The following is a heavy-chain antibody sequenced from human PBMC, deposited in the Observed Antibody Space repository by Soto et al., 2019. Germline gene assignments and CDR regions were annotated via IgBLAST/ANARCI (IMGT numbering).Heavy chain of an antibody. CDR1: GGSFSGYY. J-gene: IGHJ4*02. Sequence: PSETLSLTCAVYGGSFSGYYWSWIRQPPGKGLEWIGEINHSGSTNYNPSLKSRVTISVDTSKNQFSLKLSSVTAADTAVYYCARFARFGGVIDTKYYFDYWGQGTLVTVSS. CDR3: ARFARFGGVIDTKYYFDY. CDR2: INHSGST. D-gene: IGHD3-16*02. V-gene: IGHV4-34*01.